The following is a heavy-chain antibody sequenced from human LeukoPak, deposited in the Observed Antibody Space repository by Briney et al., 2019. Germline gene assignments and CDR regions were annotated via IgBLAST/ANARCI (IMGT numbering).Heavy chain of an antibody. J-gene: IGHJ4*02. Sequence: GGSLRLSCAASGFTFGSYWMSWVRQAPGKGLEWVANIKQDGSEKYYVDSVKGRFTISRDNAKNSLYLQMNSLRAEDTAVYYCATQRGYSGYDQTFDYWGQGTLVTVSS. CDR1: GFTFGSYW. D-gene: IGHD5-12*01. CDR3: ATQRGYSGYDQTFDY. CDR2: IKQDGSEK. V-gene: IGHV3-7*01.